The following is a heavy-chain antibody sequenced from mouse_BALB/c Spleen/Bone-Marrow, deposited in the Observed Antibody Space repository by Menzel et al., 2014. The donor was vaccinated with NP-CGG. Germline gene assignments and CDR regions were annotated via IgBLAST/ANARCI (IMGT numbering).Heavy chain of an antibody. J-gene: IGHJ1*01. D-gene: IGHD1-2*01. Sequence: VQLQQSGAELVKPGASVKLSCTASGFNIKDTYMHWVKQRPEQGLEWIGRIDPANGNTKYDPKFQGKATITADTSSNPASLQLSSLTSEDTDVYYCARGGTTATWYFDVWGAGTTVTVSS. CDR1: GFNIKDTY. V-gene: IGHV14-3*02. CDR3: ARGGTTATWYFDV. CDR2: IDPANGNT.